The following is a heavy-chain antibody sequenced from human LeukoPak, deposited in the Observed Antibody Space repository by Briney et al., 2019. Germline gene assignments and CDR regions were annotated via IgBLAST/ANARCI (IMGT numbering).Heavy chain of an antibody. CDR1: GFTFSSQG. CDR3: AKDRSIVVAGTGDY. CDR2: IRYDGSNK. D-gene: IGHD6-19*01. J-gene: IGHJ4*02. V-gene: IGHV3-30*02. Sequence: PGRSLRLSSAASGFTFSSQGIHWVRQAPGKGLEWVAFIRYDGSNKYYADSVKGRFTISRDNSKNTLYLQMNSLRAEDTAVYYCAKDRSIVVAGTGDYWGQGTLVTVSS.